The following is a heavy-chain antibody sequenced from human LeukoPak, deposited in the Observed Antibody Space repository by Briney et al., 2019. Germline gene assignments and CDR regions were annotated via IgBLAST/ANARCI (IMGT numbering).Heavy chain of an antibody. D-gene: IGHD3-22*01. J-gene: IGHJ1*01. Sequence: GASVKVSCKAAGYAFTSYGISWVRQAPGQGLEWMGWISAYNGNTNYAQKLQGRVTMTTDTSTSTAYMELRSLRSDDTAVYYCARDREGRDYYGSSGYGYFQHWGQGTLVTVSS. CDR2: ISAYNGNT. V-gene: IGHV1-18*01. CDR1: GYAFTSYG. CDR3: ARDREGRDYYGSSGYGYFQH.